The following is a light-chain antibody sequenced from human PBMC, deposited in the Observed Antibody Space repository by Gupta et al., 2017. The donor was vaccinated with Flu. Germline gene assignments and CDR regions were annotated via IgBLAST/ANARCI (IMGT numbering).Light chain of an antibody. CDR3: QQYESNLWT. CDR2: TAS. CDR1: QSIWQS. Sequence: IQMTHSPSSLSTSVGDTVTITCRASQSIWQSLNWYHQKPGKAPNLLIYTASSFQTGVPSRFSGSGSVTDFTLTISRLQPDDFATYYCQQYESNLWTFGQGTKVDIK. J-gene: IGKJ1*01. V-gene: IGKV1-39*01.